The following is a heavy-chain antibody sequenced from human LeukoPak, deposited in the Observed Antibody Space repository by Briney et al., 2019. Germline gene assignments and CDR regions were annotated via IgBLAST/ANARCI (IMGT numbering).Heavy chain of an antibody. V-gene: IGHV3-23*01. D-gene: IGHD2-15*01. Sequence: HPGGSLRLSCAASGFTFSSYAMSWVRQAPGKGLEWVSAISGSGGSTYYADSVKGRFTISRDNSKNTLYLQMNSLRAEDTAVYYCAILSTLWHTPFDPWGQGTLVTVSS. CDR3: AILSTLWHTPFDP. CDR2: ISGSGGST. J-gene: IGHJ5*02. CDR1: GFTFSSYA.